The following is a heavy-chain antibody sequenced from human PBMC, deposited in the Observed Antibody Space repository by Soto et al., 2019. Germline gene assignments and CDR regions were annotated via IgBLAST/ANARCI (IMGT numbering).Heavy chain of an antibody. Sequence: SLRLSCAASGFTFSSYGMHWVRQAPGKGLEWVAVIWYDGSNKYYADSVKGRFTISRDNSKNTLYLQMNSLRAEDTAVYYCAGAIAAAGRGTVDYWGQGTLVTVSS. CDR1: GFTFSSYG. CDR3: AGAIAAAGRGTVDY. D-gene: IGHD6-13*01. J-gene: IGHJ4*02. CDR2: IWYDGSNK. V-gene: IGHV3-33*01.